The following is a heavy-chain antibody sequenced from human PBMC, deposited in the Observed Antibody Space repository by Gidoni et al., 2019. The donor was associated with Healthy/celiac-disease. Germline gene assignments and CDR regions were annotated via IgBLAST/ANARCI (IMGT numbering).Heavy chain of an antibody. D-gene: IGHD6-13*01. CDR3: AKVIGYSSSWTVDY. CDR1: GFTFSSYA. J-gene: IGHJ4*02. Sequence: EVQLLESGGGLVQPGGYLRLSCAASGFTFSSYAMSWVRQAPGKGLEWVSAISGSGGSTYYADSVKGRFTISRDNSKNTLYLQMNSLRAEDTAVYYCAKVIGYSSSWTVDYWGQGTLDTVSS. CDR2: ISGSGGST. V-gene: IGHV3-23*01.